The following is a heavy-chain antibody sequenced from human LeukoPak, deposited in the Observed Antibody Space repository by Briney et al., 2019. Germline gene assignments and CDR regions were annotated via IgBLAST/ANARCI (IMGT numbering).Heavy chain of an antibody. CDR3: SRHTSSWHAMDV. J-gene: IGHJ6*02. CDR2: ISSSSSYT. Sequence: GGSLRLSCAASGFTFSDYYMSWIRQAPGKGLEWVSYISSSSSYTNYADSVKGRFTISRDNAKNSLYLQMNSLSAEDTAVYYCSRHTSSWHAMDVWGQGTTVTVSS. V-gene: IGHV3-11*03. CDR1: GFTFSDYY. D-gene: IGHD6-13*01.